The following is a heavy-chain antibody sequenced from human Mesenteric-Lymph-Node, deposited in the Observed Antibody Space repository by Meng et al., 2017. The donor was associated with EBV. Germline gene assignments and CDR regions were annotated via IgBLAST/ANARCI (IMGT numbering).Heavy chain of an antibody. Sequence: QGQRQEPGPGLGKPSGPLSLTCAVSSGSISSSNWWSWVRQPPGKGLEWIGEMYHSGSTNYNPSLKSRVTISVDKSKNQFFLNLNSVTAADTAVYYCARGREYSWGYWGQGTLVTVSS. CDR3: ARGREYSWGY. D-gene: IGHD4-11*01. CDR1: SGSISSSNW. CDR2: MYHSGST. V-gene: IGHV4-4*02. J-gene: IGHJ4*02.